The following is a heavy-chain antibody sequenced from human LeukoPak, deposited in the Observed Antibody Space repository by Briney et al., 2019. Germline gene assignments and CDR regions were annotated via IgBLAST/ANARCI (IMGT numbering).Heavy chain of an antibody. CDR2: IYYSGST. D-gene: IGHD3-16*01. V-gene: IGHV4-59*01. CDR1: GGSISSYY. Sequence: RTSETLSLTCTVSGGSISSYYWSWIRQPPGKGLEWIGYIYYSGSTNYNPSLKSRRVTISVDTSKNQFSLKLSSVTAADTALYYCARDLGRLRYYFDYWGQGTLVTVSS. CDR3: ARDLGRLRYYFDY. J-gene: IGHJ4*02.